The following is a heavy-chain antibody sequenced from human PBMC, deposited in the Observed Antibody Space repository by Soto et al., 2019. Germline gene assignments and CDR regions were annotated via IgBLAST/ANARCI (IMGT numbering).Heavy chain of an antibody. D-gene: IGHD4-17*01. CDR2: ISGGGGST. V-gene: IGHV3-23*01. CDR3: AKVFGPNGDYDPYFDY. CDR1: GFTFSSYA. Sequence: GGSLRLSCAASGFTFSSYAMSWVRQAPGKGLEWVSAISGGGGSTYYADSVKGRFTISRENSKNTLYLQMNSLRAEDTAVYYCAKVFGPNGDYDPYFDYWGQGTLVTVSS. J-gene: IGHJ4*02.